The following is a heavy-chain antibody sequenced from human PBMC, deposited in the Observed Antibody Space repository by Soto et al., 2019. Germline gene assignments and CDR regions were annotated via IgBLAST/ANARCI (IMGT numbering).Heavy chain of an antibody. Sequence: QVQLVESGGGVVQPGTSLRLSCAASGFTFRDYGTHWDRQAPGKGLEWVAVIWSDGSKKNYADSVSGRFTISRDNSKSSLYLQINSLRAEDTAVYYGGRGRCGGDCIWNLDYWGQGTLVTVSS. D-gene: IGHD2-21*02. V-gene: IGHV3-33*01. J-gene: IGHJ4*02. CDR3: GRGRCGGDCIWNLDY. CDR1: GFTFRDYG. CDR2: IWSDGSKK.